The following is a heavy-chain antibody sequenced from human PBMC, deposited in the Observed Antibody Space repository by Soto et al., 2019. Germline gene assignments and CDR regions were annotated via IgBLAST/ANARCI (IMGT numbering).Heavy chain of an antibody. Sequence: SETLSLTCAVSGGSISSYYWSWIRQPPGKGLEWIGYIYYSGSTNYNPSLKSRVTISVDTSKNQFSLKLSSVNAADTAVYYCASDVYGDYFFDYWGQGTLVTVSS. J-gene: IGHJ4*02. CDR3: ASDVYGDYFFDY. CDR1: GGSISSYY. CDR2: IYYSGST. V-gene: IGHV4-59*01. D-gene: IGHD4-17*01.